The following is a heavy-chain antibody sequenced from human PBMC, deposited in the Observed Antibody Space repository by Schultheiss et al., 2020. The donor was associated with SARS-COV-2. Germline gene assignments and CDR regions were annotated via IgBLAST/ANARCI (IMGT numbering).Heavy chain of an antibody. CDR2: ISWNSGSI. V-gene: IGHV3-20*04. D-gene: IGHD5-18*01. Sequence: GGSLRLSCAASGFTFSSYAMSWVRQAPGKGLEWVSGISWNSGSIGYADSVKGRFTISRDNAKNSLYLQMNSLRAEDTAVYYCARDGGIQLWFPDYWGQGTLVTVSS. CDR1: GFTFSSYA. CDR3: ARDGGIQLWFPDY. J-gene: IGHJ4*02.